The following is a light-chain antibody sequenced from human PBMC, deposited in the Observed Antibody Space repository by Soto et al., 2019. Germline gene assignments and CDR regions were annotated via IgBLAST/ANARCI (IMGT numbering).Light chain of an antibody. CDR3: SSYTTILYV. Sequence: QSALTQPASVSGSNGQSITISCTGTTSDVGAYNYVSWYQHHPGKAPKLMIYEVTNRPSGVSNRFSGSKSGNTASLTISGLQAEDEADYYCSSYTTILYVFGTGTKVTVL. CDR1: TSDVGAYNY. V-gene: IGLV2-14*01. CDR2: EVT. J-gene: IGLJ1*01.